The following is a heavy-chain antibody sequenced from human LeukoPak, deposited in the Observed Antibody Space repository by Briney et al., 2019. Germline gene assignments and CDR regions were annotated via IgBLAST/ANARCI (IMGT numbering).Heavy chain of an antibody. CDR1: GGSISSSSYY. CDR2: IYYSGST. CDR3: ARRGATGNFDY. V-gene: IGHV4-39*01. D-gene: IGHD1-26*01. Sequence: TSETLSLTCTVSGGSISSSSYYWGWIRQPPGKGLEWIGSIYYSGSTYYNPSLKSRVTISVDTPKNQFSLKLSSVTAADTAVYYCARRGATGNFDYWGQGTLVTVSS. J-gene: IGHJ4*02.